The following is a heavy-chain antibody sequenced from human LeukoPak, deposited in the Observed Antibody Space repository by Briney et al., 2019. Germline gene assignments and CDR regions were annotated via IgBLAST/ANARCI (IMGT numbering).Heavy chain of an antibody. D-gene: IGHD3-3*01. V-gene: IGHV3-30*18. Sequence: GRSLKLSCAASGFTFRDYGMHWVRQAPGKGLEWVAVISYDGSNKYYTDSVKGRFTISRDNSKNTLYLQMNSLRAEDTAVYYCAQAGHDFWTPSGFDPWGQGTLVTVSS. CDR1: GFTFRDYG. CDR3: AQAGHDFWTPSGFDP. J-gene: IGHJ5*02. CDR2: ISYDGSNK.